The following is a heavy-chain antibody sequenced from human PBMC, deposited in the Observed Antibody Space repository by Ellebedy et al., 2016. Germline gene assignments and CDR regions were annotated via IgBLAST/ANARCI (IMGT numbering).Heavy chain of an antibody. J-gene: IGHJ6*04. D-gene: IGHD3-10*01. CDR1: GFSLNNARTG. CDR3: AWIMVRGPGDV. CDR2: IFSNDEK. V-gene: IGHV2-26*04. Sequence: SGPTLVKPTETLTLTCTVPGFSLNNARTGVSWIRQPPGKALEWLAHIFSNDEKSYSTSLKSRLTISEDTSKSQVVLTMTNMDPVDTATYYCAWIMVRGPGDVWGKGTTVTVSS.